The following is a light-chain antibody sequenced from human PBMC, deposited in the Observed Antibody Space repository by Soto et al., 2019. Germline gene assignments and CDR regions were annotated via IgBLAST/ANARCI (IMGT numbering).Light chain of an antibody. CDR3: CSYAGSSTPNWV. Sequence: QSALTQPASVSGSPGQSITISCTGTSSDVGSYNLVSWYQQHPGKAPKLMIYEGSKRPSGVSNRFSGSKSGNTASRTISGLQAEDEADYYCCSYAGSSTPNWVFGGGTKLTVL. J-gene: IGLJ3*02. CDR2: EGS. V-gene: IGLV2-23*01. CDR1: SSDVGSYNL.